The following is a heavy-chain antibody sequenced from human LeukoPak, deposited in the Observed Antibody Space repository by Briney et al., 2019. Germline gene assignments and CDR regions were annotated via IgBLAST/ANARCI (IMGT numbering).Heavy chain of an antibody. Sequence: GASVKVSRKASGYTFTSYAMHWVRQAPGQRLEWMGWINAGNGNTKYSQNFQGRVTFTRDTSASTAYMELSSLRSEDTAVYYCARPIGYSSGGFDLWGRGTLATVSS. V-gene: IGHV1-3*01. CDR1: GYTFTSYA. J-gene: IGHJ2*01. CDR2: INAGNGNT. D-gene: IGHD6-19*01. CDR3: ARPIGYSSGGFDL.